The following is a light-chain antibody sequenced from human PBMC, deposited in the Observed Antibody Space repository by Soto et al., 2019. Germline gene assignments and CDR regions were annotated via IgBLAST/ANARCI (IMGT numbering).Light chain of an antibody. CDR3: QQSSNWPPIT. J-gene: IGKJ5*01. CDR2: GAS. CDR1: QSVSSN. V-gene: IGKV3-15*01. Sequence: EIVMTQSPATLSVSPGDRAALSCRASQSVSSNLAWYQQRPGQAPRLLVYGASTRATGIPARFSGSGSGTEFTLTISSRQSEDVAVYYCQQSSNWPPITFGQGTRLEIK.